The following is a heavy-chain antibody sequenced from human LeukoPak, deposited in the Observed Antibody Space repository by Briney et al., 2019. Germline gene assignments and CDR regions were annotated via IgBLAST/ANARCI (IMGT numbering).Heavy chain of an antibody. CDR2: ISWNGGNK. CDR1: GFTFDDYA. J-gene: IGHJ6*02. CDR3: AKDKTTVTRGGLDV. V-gene: IGHV3-9*01. Sequence: PGRSLRLSCAASGFTFDDYAMHWVRQAPGMGLEWVSGISWNGGNKGYADSVKGRFTTSRDNAKNSLYLQMNSLRTEDTALYYCAKDKTTVTRGGLDVWGQGTTVTVSS. D-gene: IGHD4-11*01.